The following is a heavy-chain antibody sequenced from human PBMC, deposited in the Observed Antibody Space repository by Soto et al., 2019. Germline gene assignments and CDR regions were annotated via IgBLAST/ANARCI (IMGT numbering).Heavy chain of an antibody. CDR1: GFTFSSYG. V-gene: IGHV3-33*01. D-gene: IGHD4-17*01. CDR3: ARGQLDYGDYVPFDY. CDR2: IWYDGSNK. J-gene: IGHJ4*02. Sequence: HPGGSLRLSCAASGFTFSSYGMHWVRQAPGKGLEWVAVIWYDGSNKYYADSVKGRFTISRDNSKNTLYLQMNSLRAEDTAVYYCARGQLDYGDYVPFDYWGQGTLVTVSS.